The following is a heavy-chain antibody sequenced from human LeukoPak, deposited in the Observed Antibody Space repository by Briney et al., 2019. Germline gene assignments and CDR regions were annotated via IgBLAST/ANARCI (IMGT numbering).Heavy chain of an antibody. J-gene: IGHJ6*02. Sequence: GESLKISCKGSGYSFTSYWIGWVRQMPGKGLEWMGIINPGDSDTRYSPSFQGQVTISADKSISTAYLQWSSLKASDTAMCYCARSPGYCTNGVCYTRYYYGMDVWGQGTAVTVSS. CDR2: INPGDSDT. CDR1: GYSFTSYW. V-gene: IGHV5-51*01. D-gene: IGHD2-8*01. CDR3: ARSPGYCTNGVCYTRYYYGMDV.